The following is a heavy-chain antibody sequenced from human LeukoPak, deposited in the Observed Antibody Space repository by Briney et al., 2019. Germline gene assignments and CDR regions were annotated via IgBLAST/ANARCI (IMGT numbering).Heavy chain of an antibody. CDR3: ARDGGGYDFWSGNNWFDP. V-gene: IGHV4-59*12. D-gene: IGHD3-3*01. J-gene: IGHJ5*02. Sequence: PSETLSLTCTVSGGSISSYYWSWIRQPPGKGLEWIGYIYHSGSTKYNPSLKSRVTISVDTSENQFSLKLSSVTAADTAVYYCARDGGGYDFWSGNNWFDPWGQGTLVTVSS. CDR1: GGSISSYY. CDR2: IYHSGST.